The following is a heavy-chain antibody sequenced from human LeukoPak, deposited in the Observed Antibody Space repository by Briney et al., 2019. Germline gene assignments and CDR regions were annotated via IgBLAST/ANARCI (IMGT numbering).Heavy chain of an antibody. CDR3: ARTGEYSGSGPSWAFDI. V-gene: IGHV4-59*11. D-gene: IGHD3-10*01. Sequence: PSETLSLTCTVSGGSISSHYWSWIRQPPGKGLEWIGYIYYSGSTNYNPSLKSRVTISVDTSKNQFSLKLSSVTAADTAVYYCARTGEYSGSGPSWAFDIWGQGTMVTVSS. J-gene: IGHJ3*02. CDR2: IYYSGST. CDR1: GGSISSHY.